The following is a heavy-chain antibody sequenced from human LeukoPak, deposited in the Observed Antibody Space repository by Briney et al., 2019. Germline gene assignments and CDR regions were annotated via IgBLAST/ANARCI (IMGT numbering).Heavy chain of an antibody. Sequence: ASVKVSCKASGYTFTGYYMHWVRQAPGQGLEWMGWINPNSGGTNYAQKFQGRVTMTRDTSISTAYMELSRLRSDDTAVHYCARSRPNYYGSGYPDYWGQGTLVTVSS. CDR2: INPNSGGT. CDR1: GYTFTGYY. V-gene: IGHV1-2*02. D-gene: IGHD3-10*01. J-gene: IGHJ4*02. CDR3: ARSRPNYYGSGYPDY.